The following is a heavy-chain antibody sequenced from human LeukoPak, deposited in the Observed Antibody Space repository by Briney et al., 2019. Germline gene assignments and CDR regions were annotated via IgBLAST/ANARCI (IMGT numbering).Heavy chain of an antibody. CDR1: GFTFSSYA. J-gene: IGHJ4*02. V-gene: IGHV3-23*01. CDR2: INNSGGST. CDR3: ARDSSGYYSWKEPNDY. D-gene: IGHD3-22*01. Sequence: GGSLRLSCAASGFTFSSYAMSWVRQAPGKGLEWVSAINNSGGSTYCADSVKGRFTISRDNSKNTLFLQMNSLRSEDTAVYYCARDSSGYYSWKEPNDYWGQGTLVTVSS.